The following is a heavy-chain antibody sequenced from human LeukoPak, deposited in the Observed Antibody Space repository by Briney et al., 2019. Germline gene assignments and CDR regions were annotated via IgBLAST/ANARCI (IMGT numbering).Heavy chain of an antibody. CDR1: GVTFSSYA. D-gene: IGHD2-15*01. Sequence: GGSLRLSCAASGVTFSSYAMSWVRQAPGKELEWVSAISGSGGSTYYADSVKGRFTISRDNSKNTLYLQMNSLRAEDTAVYYCATFRVVVAATRYFQHWGQGTLVTVSS. CDR2: ISGSGGST. CDR3: ATFRVVVAATRYFQH. J-gene: IGHJ1*01. V-gene: IGHV3-23*01.